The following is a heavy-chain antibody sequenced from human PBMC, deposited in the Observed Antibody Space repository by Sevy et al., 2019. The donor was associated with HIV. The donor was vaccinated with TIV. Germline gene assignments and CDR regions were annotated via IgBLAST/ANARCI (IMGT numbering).Heavy chain of an antibody. V-gene: IGHV3-21*01. CDR3: ARAVLEISTWRSDY. D-gene: IGHD1-1*01. CDR1: GFTFSSYR. CDR2: ISSTSAYI. Sequence: ASVKVSCAASGFTFSSYRMTWVRQAPGKGLEWVSCISSTSAYINYADSVKGRFTISRDNAKNLLYLQMDSLRAEDTAVYYCARAVLEISTWRSDYWGQGTLVTVSS. J-gene: IGHJ4*02.